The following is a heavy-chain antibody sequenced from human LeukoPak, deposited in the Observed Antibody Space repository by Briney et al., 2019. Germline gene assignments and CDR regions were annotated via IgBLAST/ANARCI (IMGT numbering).Heavy chain of an antibody. V-gene: IGHV4-38-2*02. Sequence: SETLSLTCTVSGYSISSGYYWVWIRQTPGKGLEWIGSIYRSGSTNYNPSLKSRVTISVDTSKNQFSLKVNSVTAADTALYYCARGDCSSTICYSPMDVWGKGTTVTVSS. J-gene: IGHJ6*03. D-gene: IGHD2-2*01. CDR1: GYSISSGYY. CDR2: IYRSGST. CDR3: ARGDCSSTICYSPMDV.